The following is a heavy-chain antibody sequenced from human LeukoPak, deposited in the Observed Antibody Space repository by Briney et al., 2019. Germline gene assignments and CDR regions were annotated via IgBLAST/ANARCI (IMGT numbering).Heavy chain of an antibody. Sequence: GGSLRLSCAASGFTFSSYGMHWVRQAPGKGLEWVAFIRYDGSNKYYADSVKGRFTISRDNSKNTLYLQMNSLRAEDTAVYYCAKTSFQMFPLAFDFWGQGTMVTVSS. CDR2: IRYDGSNK. CDR1: GFTFSSYG. J-gene: IGHJ3*01. CDR3: AKTSFQMFPLAFDF. D-gene: IGHD2/OR15-2a*01. V-gene: IGHV3-30*02.